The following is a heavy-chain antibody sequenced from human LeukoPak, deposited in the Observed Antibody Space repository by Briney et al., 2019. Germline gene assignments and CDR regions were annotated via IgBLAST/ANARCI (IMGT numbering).Heavy chain of an antibody. V-gene: IGHV3-23*01. Sequence: GSLRLSCAASGFTFSSYAMSWVRQAPGKGLEWVSAISGSGGSTYYADSVKGRFTISRDNSKNTLYPQMNSLRAEDTAVYYCAKDRHYYDSSGYYYWNFDLWGRGTLVTVSS. CDR1: GFTFSSYA. CDR3: AKDRHYYDSSGYYYWNFDL. D-gene: IGHD3-22*01. J-gene: IGHJ2*01. CDR2: ISGSGGST.